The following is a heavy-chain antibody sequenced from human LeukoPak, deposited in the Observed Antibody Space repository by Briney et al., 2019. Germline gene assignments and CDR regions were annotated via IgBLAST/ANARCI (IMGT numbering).Heavy chain of an antibody. CDR2: ISDTSAM. V-gene: IGHV3-48*01. CDR3: ARGGGYSGYDADC. J-gene: IGHJ4*02. D-gene: IGHD5-12*01. Sequence: GESLRLSCVASGFSFSLYSMKWVRQAPGKGLEWVSYISDTSAMYYADSVRGRFTISRDNAKNSLFLQMNSLRVEDTGVYYCARGGGYSGYDADCWGQGTLVTVSS. CDR1: GFSFSLYS.